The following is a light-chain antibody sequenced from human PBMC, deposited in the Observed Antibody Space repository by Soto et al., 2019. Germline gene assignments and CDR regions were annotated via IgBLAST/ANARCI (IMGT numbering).Light chain of an antibody. CDR1: QSISRW. V-gene: IGKV1-5*03. Sequence: DIQMTQSPSTLSASVGDRVTITCRARQSISRWLAWYQQKPRKAHKLLIYKASTLETGVPSRFSGSGSGTEFTLTISSLQPDDFATYYCQQYNSYSPYTFGQGTKLEI. CDR3: QQYNSYSPYT. J-gene: IGKJ2*01. CDR2: KAS.